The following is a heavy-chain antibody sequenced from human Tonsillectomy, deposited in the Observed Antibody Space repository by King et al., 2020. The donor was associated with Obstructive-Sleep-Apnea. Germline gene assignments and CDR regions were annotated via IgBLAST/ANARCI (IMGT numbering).Heavy chain of an antibody. CDR3: ARGFYGDYVTFDY. D-gene: IGHD4-17*01. V-gene: IGHV3-33*01. Sequence: VQLVESGGGVVQPGRSLRLSCAASGFTFSSYGMHWVRQAPGKGLEWVAGIWYDGSNKYYADSVKGRFTISRDNSKNTLYLQMNSLRAEDTAVYYCARGFYGDYVTFDYWGQGTLVTVSS. CDR2: IWYDGSNK. J-gene: IGHJ4*02. CDR1: GFTFSSYG.